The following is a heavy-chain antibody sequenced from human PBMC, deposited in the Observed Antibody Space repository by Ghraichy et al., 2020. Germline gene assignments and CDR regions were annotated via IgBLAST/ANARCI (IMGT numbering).Heavy chain of an antibody. V-gene: IGHV1-18*04. Sequence: ASVKVSCKASGYTFTSYGISWVRQAPGQGLEWMGWISAYNGNTNYAQKLQGRVTMTTDTSTSTAYMELRSLRSDDTAVYYCARDAYYYDSSGYYSRGAFDIWGQGTMVTVSS. D-gene: IGHD3-22*01. CDR3: ARDAYYYDSSGYYSRGAFDI. CDR2: ISAYNGNT. J-gene: IGHJ3*02. CDR1: GYTFTSYG.